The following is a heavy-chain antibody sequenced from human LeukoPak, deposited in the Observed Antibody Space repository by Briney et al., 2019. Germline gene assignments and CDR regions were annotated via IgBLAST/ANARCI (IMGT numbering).Heavy chain of an antibody. CDR1: GFISSNYW. CDR3: AKGGLRVTDY. D-gene: IGHD5/OR15-5a*01. CDR2: VNNDVSST. Sequence: PGGSLRLSCAASGFISSNYWMHCVRQAPGKGLVWVSRVNNDVSSTTYADSVKGRFTISRDNAKNTLYLQMNSLRAEDTAVYYCAKGGLRVTDYWGQGTLVTVSS. V-gene: IGHV3-74*03. J-gene: IGHJ4*02.